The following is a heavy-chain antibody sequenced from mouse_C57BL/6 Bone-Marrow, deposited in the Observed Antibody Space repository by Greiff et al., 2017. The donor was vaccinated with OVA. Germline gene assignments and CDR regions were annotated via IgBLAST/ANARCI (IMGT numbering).Heavy chain of an antibody. CDR1: GYTFTSYG. V-gene: IGHV1-81*01. CDR3: ARSQYWYFDV. CDR2: IYPRSGNT. J-gene: IGHJ1*03. Sequence: VQLQESGAELARPGASVKLSCKASGYTFTSYGISWVKQRTGQGLEWIGEIYPRSGNTYYNEKFKGKATLTADKSSSTAYMELRSLTSEDSAVYFCARSQYWYFDVWGTGTTVTVSS.